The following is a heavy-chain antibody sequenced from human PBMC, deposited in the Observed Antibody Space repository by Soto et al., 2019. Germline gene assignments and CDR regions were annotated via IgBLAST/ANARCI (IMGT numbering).Heavy chain of an antibody. CDR1: GYSFTTYW. J-gene: IGHJ6*02. CDR2: LYPGDSDT. Sequence: PGESLKISCKGSGYSFTTYWIGWVRQLPGKGLEWMGILYPGDSDTRYSPSFQGQVTISADKSISTAYLQWSSLKASDTAIYCCARHAAGTPTAGDYYYGMDVWGQGNTVTVSS. V-gene: IGHV5-51*01. CDR3: ARHAAGTPTAGDYYYGMDV. D-gene: IGHD1-1*01.